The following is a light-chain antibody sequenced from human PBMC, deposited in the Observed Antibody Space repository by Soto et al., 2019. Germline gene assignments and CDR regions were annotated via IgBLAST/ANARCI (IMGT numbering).Light chain of an antibody. CDR2: AAS. Sequence: IQLTQSPSSLSASAGDRVTITCRASQGISSYLAWYQQKPGKAPKLLIYAASTLQSGVPSRFSSSGSGTAFTPPISSLQPEDFATFYCQQLNNYPPFTFGPGTKVDIK. J-gene: IGKJ3*01. CDR1: QGISSY. CDR3: QQLNNYPPFT. V-gene: IGKV1-9*01.